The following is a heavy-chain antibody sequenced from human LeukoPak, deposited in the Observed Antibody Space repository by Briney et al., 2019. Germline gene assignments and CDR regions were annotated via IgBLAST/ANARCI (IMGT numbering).Heavy chain of an antibody. Sequence: GGSLRLSCAASGFTFSSYAMSWVRQAPGEGLDWVSSITTSGGSTYYADSVKGRFTISRDNAKNTLYLQMNSLRAEDTAVYYCAKDHYVSGRYDAFDIWGQGTMVTVSS. J-gene: IGHJ3*02. V-gene: IGHV3-23*01. D-gene: IGHD3-10*01. CDR2: ITTSGGST. CDR1: GFTFSSYA. CDR3: AKDHYVSGRYDAFDI.